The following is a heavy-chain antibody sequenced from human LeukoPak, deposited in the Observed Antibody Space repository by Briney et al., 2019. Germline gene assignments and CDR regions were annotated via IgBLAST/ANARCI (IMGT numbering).Heavy chain of an antibody. V-gene: IGHV3-53*01. D-gene: IGHD4-17*01. Sequence: GGSLRLSCAASAFTVTANSMNWVRQAPGKGLEWVSRVSSGGDAFYADSVKGRFTISRDTSKNTVFLQMDSLRAEDTAVYYCAKFGDHMPDAFDIWGQGTMVTVAA. CDR1: AFTVTANS. CDR3: AKFGDHMPDAFDI. J-gene: IGHJ3*02. CDR2: VSSGGDA.